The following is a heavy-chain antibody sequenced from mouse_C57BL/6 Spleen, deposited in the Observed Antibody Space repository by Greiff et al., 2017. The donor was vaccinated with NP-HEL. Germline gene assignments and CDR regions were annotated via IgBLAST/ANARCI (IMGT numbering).Heavy chain of an antibody. CDR1: GFTFSDYY. D-gene: IGHD4-1*01. Sequence: EVKLMESEGGLVQPGSSMKLSCTASGFTFSDYYMAWVRQVPEKGLEWVANINYDGSSTYYLDSLKSRFIFSGEKAKNILYRQTSSLKSEDTATYYCARDLRNWGYFDYWGQGTTLTVSS. J-gene: IGHJ2*01. CDR2: INYDGSST. V-gene: IGHV5-16*01. CDR3: ARDLRNWGYFDY.